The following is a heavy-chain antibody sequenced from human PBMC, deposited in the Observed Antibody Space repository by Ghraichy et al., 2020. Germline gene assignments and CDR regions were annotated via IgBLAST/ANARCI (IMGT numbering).Heavy chain of an antibody. D-gene: IGHD5-12*01. CDR1: GGSISSYY. J-gene: IGHJ5*02. V-gene: IGHV4-59*01. CDR3: ARGGGGYDKWFGP. Sequence: ESLNISCTVSGGSISSYYWSWIRQPPGKGLEWIGYIYYSGTTNYNPSLISRVTISLDTSKNQFSLNMSSVTAADTAVYYCARGGGGYDKWFGPWGQGTLVIVSS. CDR2: IYYSGTT.